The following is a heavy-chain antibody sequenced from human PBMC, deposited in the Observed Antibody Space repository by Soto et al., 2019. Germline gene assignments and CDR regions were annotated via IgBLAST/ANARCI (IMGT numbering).Heavy chain of an antibody. CDR1: GGTFSIYT. V-gene: IGHV1-69*04. CDR2: IIPILGIA. J-gene: IGHJ4*02. D-gene: IGHD3-22*01. Sequence: ASVKVSCKASGGTFSIYTISWVRQAPGQGLEWMGRIIPILGIANYAQKFQGRVTITADKSTSTAYMELSSLRSEDTAVYYRARDRDFYYDSSGSPDYWGQGTLVTVSS. CDR3: ARDRDFYYDSSGSPDY.